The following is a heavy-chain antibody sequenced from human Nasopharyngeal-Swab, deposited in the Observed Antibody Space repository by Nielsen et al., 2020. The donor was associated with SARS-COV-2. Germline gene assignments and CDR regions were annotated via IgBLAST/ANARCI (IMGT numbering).Heavy chain of an antibody. V-gene: IGHV4-38-2*02. CDR3: VHLWLPGF. D-gene: IGHD2-21*01. CDR2: IYHSGNT. CDR1: GYSISSGYY. J-gene: IGHJ4*02. Sequence: GSLRLSYTVSGYSISSGYYWGWIRQPPGKGLEWIASIYHSGNTYYNPSLKSRVTISVDTSKNQFSLKLNSVTAADTALYFCVHLWLPGFWGQGTLVTVSS.